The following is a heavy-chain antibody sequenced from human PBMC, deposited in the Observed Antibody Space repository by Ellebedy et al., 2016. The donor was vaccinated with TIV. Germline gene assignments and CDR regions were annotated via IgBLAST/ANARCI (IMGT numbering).Heavy chain of an antibody. CDR3: ARGYYDSGIFDY. V-gene: IGHV3-48*01. J-gene: IGHJ4*02. Sequence: GESLKISCAASGFTFDDYGMNWVRQAPGKGLEWVSFINSRGSSSYYADSVKGRFTISRDNSKNSVFLQLDSLRVEDTAVYYCARGYYDSGIFDYWGQGTLVTVSS. CDR2: INSRGSSS. D-gene: IGHD3-22*01. CDR1: GFTFDDYG.